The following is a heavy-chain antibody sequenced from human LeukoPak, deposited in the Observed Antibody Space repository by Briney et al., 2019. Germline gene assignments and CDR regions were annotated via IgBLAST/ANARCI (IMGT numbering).Heavy chain of an antibody. J-gene: IGHJ6*03. CDR3: ARDSIVVVPAAYYYYYYMDV. V-gene: IGHV4-4*07. CDR1: GGSISSYY. CDR2: IYTSGST. D-gene: IGHD2-2*01. Sequence: SETLSLTCTVSGGSISSYYWSWIRQPAGKGLEWIGRIYTSGSTNYNPSLKSRVTMSVDTSKNQFSLKLSSVTAADTAVYYCARDSIVVVPAAYYYYYYMDVWGKGTTVTVSS.